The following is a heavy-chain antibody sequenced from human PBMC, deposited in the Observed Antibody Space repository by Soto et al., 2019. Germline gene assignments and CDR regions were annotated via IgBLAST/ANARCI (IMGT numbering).Heavy chain of an antibody. J-gene: IGHJ6*02. D-gene: IGHD5-18*01. V-gene: IGHV3-23*01. CDR2: IRIGPGIT. CDR3: ARSRSAMADGMNV. Sequence: HPGGSLRLSCAVSGLNFRGFAMSWVRQAPGKGLEWVSGIRIGPGITYYADSVRGRFTISSDTSKNTVYLQMNSLRAEDTAIYYCARSRSAMADGMNVWGQGTTVTVSS. CDR1: GLNFRGFA.